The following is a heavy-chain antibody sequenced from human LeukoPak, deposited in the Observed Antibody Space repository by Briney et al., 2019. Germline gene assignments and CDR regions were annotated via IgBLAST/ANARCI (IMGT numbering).Heavy chain of an antibody. D-gene: IGHD1-26*01. CDR3: ARDSGSYSC. J-gene: IGHJ4*02. V-gene: IGHV3-21*01. CDR2: ISSSSSYI. Sequence: GGSLRLSCAASGFAFSAYSMNWVRQAPGKGLEWVSSISSSSSYINYADSVKGRFTISRDNAKNSLYLQMNSLRAEDMAVYYCARDSGSYSCWGQGTLVTVSS. CDR1: GFAFSAYS.